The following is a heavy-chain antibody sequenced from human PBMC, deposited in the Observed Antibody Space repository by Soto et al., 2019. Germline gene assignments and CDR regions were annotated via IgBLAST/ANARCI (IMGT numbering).Heavy chain of an antibody. CDR1: GFTFSSYS. J-gene: IGHJ6*02. Sequence: KPGGSLRLSCAASGFTFSSYSMNWVRQAPGKGLEWVSSISSSSSYIYYADSVKGRFTISRDNAKNSLYLQMNSLRAEDTAVYYCARSSGGSYGMDVWGQGTTVTVSS. D-gene: IGHD1-26*01. V-gene: IGHV3-21*01. CDR2: ISSSSSYI. CDR3: ARSSGGSYGMDV.